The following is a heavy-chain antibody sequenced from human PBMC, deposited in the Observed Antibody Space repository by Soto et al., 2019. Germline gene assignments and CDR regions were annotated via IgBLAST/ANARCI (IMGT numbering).Heavy chain of an antibody. CDR2: INAGNGNT. CDR1: GYTFTSYA. J-gene: IGHJ5*02. D-gene: IGHD2-15*01. V-gene: IGHV1-3*01. CDR3: ARGGLGYCSGGSCYPWFDP. Sequence: ASVKVSCKASGYTFTSYAMHWVRQAPGQRLEWMGWINAGNGNTKYSQKFQGRVTITRDTSASTAYMELSSLRSEDTAVYYCARGGLGYCSGGSCYPWFDPWGQGTLVTVSS.